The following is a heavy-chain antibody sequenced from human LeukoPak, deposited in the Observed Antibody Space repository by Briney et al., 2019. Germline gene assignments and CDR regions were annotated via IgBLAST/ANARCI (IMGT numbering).Heavy chain of an antibody. J-gene: IGHJ4*02. V-gene: IGHV3-7*01. CDR1: GFTFSSHG. D-gene: IGHD7-27*01. Sequence: GGTLRLSCAASGFTFSSHGMTWVRQAPGKGLEWVANIKTDGSQIYYVDSVKGRFTISRDNAKNSLYLQMNSLRAEDTAVYYCARDLNWETYWGQGTLVSVSS. CDR2: IKTDGSQI. CDR3: ARDLNWETY.